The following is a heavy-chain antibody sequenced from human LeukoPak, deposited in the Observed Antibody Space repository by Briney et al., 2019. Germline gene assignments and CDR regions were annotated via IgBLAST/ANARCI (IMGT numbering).Heavy chain of an antibody. CDR3: ATYPTTRGDIEY. D-gene: IGHD1-26*01. V-gene: IGHV3-7*02. CDR2: IKQDGGEK. J-gene: IGHJ4*02. CDR1: GFTFSRYW. Sequence: GGSLRLSCAASGFTFSRYWMSWVRQAPGKGLEWVASIKQDGGEKYYVDSVKGRFTISRDNAKNSLYLQMNSLRAEDTAVYYCATYPTTRGDIEYWGQGTLVTVSS.